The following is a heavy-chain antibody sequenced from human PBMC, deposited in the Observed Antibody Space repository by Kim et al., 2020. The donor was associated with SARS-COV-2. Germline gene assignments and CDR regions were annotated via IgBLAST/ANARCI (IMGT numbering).Heavy chain of an antibody. D-gene: IGHD6-13*01. CDR3: ARAKQGHNSNWYNLDY. CDR1: GFTFSDYY. V-gene: IGHV3-11*05. J-gene: IGHJ4*02. CDR2: ISAGSAYT. Sequence: GGSLRLSCVDSGFTFSDYYMSWIRQAPGVGLEWVAYISAGSAYTKYADSVKGRFTISRDNPKKSLYLQMNGLRVEDTAIYYCARAKQGHNSNWYNLDYWGQGTLVTVSS.